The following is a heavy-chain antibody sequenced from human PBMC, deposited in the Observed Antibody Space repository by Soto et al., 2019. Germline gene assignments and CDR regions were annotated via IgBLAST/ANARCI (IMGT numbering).Heavy chain of an antibody. Sequence: GESLKISCKGSGYSFTSYWIGRVRQMPGKGLEWMGIIYPGDSDTRYSPSFQGQVTISADKSISTAYLQWSSLKASDTAMYYCARLVHDYGGNRLDYGMDVWGQGTTVTVSS. CDR3: ARLVHDYGGNRLDYGMDV. CDR2: IYPGDSDT. D-gene: IGHD4-17*01. CDR1: GYSFTSYW. J-gene: IGHJ6*02. V-gene: IGHV5-51*01.